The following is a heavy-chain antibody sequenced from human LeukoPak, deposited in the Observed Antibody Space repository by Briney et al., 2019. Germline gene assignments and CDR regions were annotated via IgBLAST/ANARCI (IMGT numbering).Heavy chain of an antibody. Sequence: SETLSLTCTVSGGSISSYYWSWIRQPPGKGLEWIGYIYYIGSTNYNPSLKSRVTISVDTSKNQFSLKLSSVTAADTAVYYCARGNYCTNGVCYGPDYFQHWGQGTPVTVSS. J-gene: IGHJ1*01. V-gene: IGHV4-59*08. D-gene: IGHD2-8*01. CDR1: GGSISSYY. CDR2: IYYIGST. CDR3: ARGNYCTNGVCYGPDYFQH.